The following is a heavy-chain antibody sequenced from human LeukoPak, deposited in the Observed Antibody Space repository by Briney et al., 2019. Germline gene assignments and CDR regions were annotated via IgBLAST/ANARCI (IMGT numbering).Heavy chain of an antibody. J-gene: IGHJ4*02. V-gene: IGHV4-61*02. D-gene: IGHD5-24*01. Sequence: SETLSLTCSVSGASISSGSYYWSWIRQTAGKELEWIGRIHTNGNTNSNPSLRGRVTISGDTSKNQFSLKLSSVTAADSAVYYCARDSEMATIGAPIYWGLGTLVTVSS. CDR1: GASISSGSYY. CDR2: IHTNGNT. CDR3: ARDSEMATIGAPIY.